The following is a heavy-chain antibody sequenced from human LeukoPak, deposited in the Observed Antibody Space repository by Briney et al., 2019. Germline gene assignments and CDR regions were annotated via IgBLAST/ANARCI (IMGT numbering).Heavy chain of an antibody. CDR3: ARDRDDDILTQPYY. CDR2: IIPTFGTA. D-gene: IGHD3-9*01. Sequence: ASVKVSCKASGGTFSSYAISWVRQAPGQGLEWMGGIIPTFGTANYAQKFQGRVTITADESTSTAYMELSSLRSDDTAVYYCARDRDDDILTQPYYWGQGTLVTVSS. J-gene: IGHJ4*02. V-gene: IGHV1-69*13. CDR1: GGTFSSYA.